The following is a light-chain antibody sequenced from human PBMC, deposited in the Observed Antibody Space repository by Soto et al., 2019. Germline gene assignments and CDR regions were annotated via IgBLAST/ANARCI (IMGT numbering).Light chain of an antibody. CDR2: DVS. J-gene: IGKJ5*01. CDR1: QSVSSR. V-gene: IGKV3-11*01. CDR3: QQRDYWQVT. Sequence: EIVLTQSPVTLSLSPGEIATLSFSASQSVSSRLAWYQQKPGQAPRLLIYDVSNRATGIPARFSGSGSGTDFALTISSLEPEDFAVYYCQQRDYWQVTFGQGTRLEI.